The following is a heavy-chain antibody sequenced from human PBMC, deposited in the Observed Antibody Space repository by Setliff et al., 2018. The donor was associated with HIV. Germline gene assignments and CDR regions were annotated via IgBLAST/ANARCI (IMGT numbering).Heavy chain of an antibody. J-gene: IGHJ4*02. CDR1: GFTFSSYS. CDR2: VRYHGSDK. D-gene: IGHD7-27*01. V-gene: IGHV3-30*02. Sequence: GGSLRLSCAASGFTFSSYSMNWVRQAPGKGLEWVAFVRYHGSDKYYADSVKGRFTISRDNSKSTLYLQMNSLRPEDTAVYYCAKDSWGYHYWGQGTLVTVSS. CDR3: AKDSWGYHY.